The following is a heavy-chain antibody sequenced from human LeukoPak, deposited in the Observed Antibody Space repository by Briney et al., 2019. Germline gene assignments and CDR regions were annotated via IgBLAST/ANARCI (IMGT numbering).Heavy chain of an antibody. D-gene: IGHD3-10*02. CDR2: IKQDGTEI. V-gene: IGHV3-7*01. J-gene: IGHJ6*04. Sequence: GGSLRLSCAASGFTFSSHWMSWVRQAPGKGPEWVANIKQDGTEIYYVDSVKGRFTISRDNAKNSLYLQMNSLRAEDTAVYYCAELGITMIGGVWGKGTTVTISS. CDR1: GFTFSSHW. CDR3: AELGITMIGGV.